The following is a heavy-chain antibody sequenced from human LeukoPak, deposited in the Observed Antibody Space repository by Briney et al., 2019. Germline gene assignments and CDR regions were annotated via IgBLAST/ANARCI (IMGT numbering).Heavy chain of an antibody. CDR1: GFTFSNYA. Sequence: GGSLRLSCAVSGFTFSNYAMSWVRQAPGKGLEWVSAISGSGGSTYYADSVKGRFTISRDNSKNTLYLQMNSLRAEDTAVYYCAKVIGTMVRGVVISPYYYGMDVWGQGTTVTVSS. V-gene: IGHV3-23*01. CDR2: ISGSGGST. J-gene: IGHJ6*02. D-gene: IGHD3-10*01. CDR3: AKVIGTMVRGVVISPYYYGMDV.